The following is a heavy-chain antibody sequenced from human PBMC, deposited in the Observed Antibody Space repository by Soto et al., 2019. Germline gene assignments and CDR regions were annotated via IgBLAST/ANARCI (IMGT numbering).Heavy chain of an antibody. V-gene: IGHV1-18*01. D-gene: IGHD2-2*01. J-gene: IGHJ4*02. CDR3: ARLSDVVPAAY. CDR2: ISAYNGNT. CDR1: GGTFSSYT. Sequence: ASVKVSCKASGGTFSSYTISWVRQAPGQGLEWMGWISAYNGNTNYAQKLQGRVTMTTDTSTSTAYMELRSLRSDDTAVYYCARLSDVVPAAYWGQGTLVTVSS.